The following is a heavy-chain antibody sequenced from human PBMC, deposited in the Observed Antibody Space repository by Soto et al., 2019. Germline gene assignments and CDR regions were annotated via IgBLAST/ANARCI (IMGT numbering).Heavy chain of an antibody. CDR3: ASWAPYPHYYFDY. CDR1: GGSISSGGYY. D-gene: IGHD3-16*01. Sequence: SLTCTVSGGSISSGGYYWSWIRQHPGKGLEWIGYIYYSGSTYYNPSLKSRVTISVDTSKNQFSLKLSSVTAADTAVYYCASWAPYPHYYFDYWGQGTLVTVSS. J-gene: IGHJ4*02. V-gene: IGHV4-31*03. CDR2: IYYSGST.